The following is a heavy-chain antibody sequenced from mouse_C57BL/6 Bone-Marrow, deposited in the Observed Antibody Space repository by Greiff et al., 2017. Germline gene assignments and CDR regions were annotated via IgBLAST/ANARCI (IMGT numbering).Heavy chain of an antibody. J-gene: IGHJ1*03. V-gene: IGHV1-55*01. CDR3: ASPLYWYFDV. CDR2: IYPGSGST. Sequence: QVQLQQPGAELVKPGASVKMSCKASGYTFTSYWITWVKPRPGQGLEWIGDIYPGSGSTNYNEKFKSKATLTVDTSSSTAYMQLSSLTSEDSAVYYCASPLYWYFDVWGTGTTVTVSS. CDR1: GYTFTSYW.